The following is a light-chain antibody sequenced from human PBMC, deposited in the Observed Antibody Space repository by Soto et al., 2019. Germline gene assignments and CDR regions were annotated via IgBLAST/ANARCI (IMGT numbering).Light chain of an antibody. V-gene: IGLV1-40*01. CDR3: QSYDSSLSARVV. Sequence: QSVLTQPPSVSGAPGQRVTISRTGSSSNIGARYDVHWYQQLPGTAPKLLIYGNSNRPSGVPDRFSGSKSGTSASLAITGLQAEDEADYYCQSYDSSLSARVVFGGGTKVTVL. J-gene: IGLJ2*01. CDR1: SSNIGARYD. CDR2: GNS.